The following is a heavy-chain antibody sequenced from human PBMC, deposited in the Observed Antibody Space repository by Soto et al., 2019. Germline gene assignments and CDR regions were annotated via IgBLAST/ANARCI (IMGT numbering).Heavy chain of an antibody. D-gene: IGHD3-3*01. V-gene: IGHV4-59*01. CDR2: IHYSGST. Sequence: PSETLSLTCTVSGDSISTFYWSWIRQPPGKGLEWIGYIHYSGSTNYNPSLKSQVIISVDTSKNQFSLKLSSVTAADTAVYFCARVRSNIFDYWGQGTLVTVYS. CDR1: GDSISTFY. J-gene: IGHJ4*02. CDR3: ARVRSNIFDY.